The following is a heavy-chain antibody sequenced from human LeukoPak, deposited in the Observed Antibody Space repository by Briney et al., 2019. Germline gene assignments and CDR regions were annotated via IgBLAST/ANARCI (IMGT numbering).Heavy chain of an antibody. CDR2: INPSGGSA. Sequence: GASVKVSCKASGYTFTSYYMHWVRQAPGQGLEWMGIINPSGGSASYAQKFQGRVTMTRDMSTSTVYMELSSLRSEDTAVYYCARDSGSSDWFDPWGQGTLVTVSS. J-gene: IGHJ5*02. CDR1: GYTFTSYY. CDR3: ARDSGSSDWFDP. V-gene: IGHV1-46*01. D-gene: IGHD1-26*01.